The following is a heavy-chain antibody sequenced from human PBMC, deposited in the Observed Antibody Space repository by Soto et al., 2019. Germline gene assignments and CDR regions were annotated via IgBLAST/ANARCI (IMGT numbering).Heavy chain of an antibody. V-gene: IGHV4-59*11. CDR3: ARASYPYRGYYYMDV. D-gene: IGHD2-2*01. CDR1: GGSFSGPY. CDR2: VYYSGST. Sequence: QVQLQESGPGLVKASETLSLTCSVSGGSFSGPYWSWIRQPPGKGLEWIGYVYYSGSTNYNPSLKSRVNMSVDTSKNQFSLKRTSVNAADTAVYYCARASYPYRGYYYMDVWGKGTTVTVSS. J-gene: IGHJ6*03.